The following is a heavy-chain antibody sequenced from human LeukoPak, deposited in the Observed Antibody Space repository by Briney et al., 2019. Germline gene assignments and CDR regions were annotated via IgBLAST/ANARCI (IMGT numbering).Heavy chain of an antibody. CDR2: ISGSGGST. Sequence: GGSLRLSCAASGFTFSSYAMSWVRQAPGKGLEGVSAISGSGGSTYYADSVKGRFTISRDNSKNTLYLQMNSLRAEDTAVYYCAKDPRIAVAGYVDYWGQGTLVTVSS. CDR1: GFTFSSYA. D-gene: IGHD6-19*01. V-gene: IGHV3-23*01. CDR3: AKDPRIAVAGYVDY. J-gene: IGHJ4*02.